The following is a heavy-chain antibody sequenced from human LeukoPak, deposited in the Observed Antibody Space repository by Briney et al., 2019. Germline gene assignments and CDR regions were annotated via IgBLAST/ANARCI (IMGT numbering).Heavy chain of an antibody. J-gene: IGHJ4*02. CDR2: ISGSGGST. CDR1: GFTFSSYA. CDR3: AKHYDYIWGSYRYFDY. D-gene: IGHD3-16*02. V-gene: IGHV3-23*01. Sequence: PGGSLRLSCAASGFTFSSYAMSWVRQAPGKGLEWVSVISGSGGSTYYADSVKGRFTISRDNSKNTPYLQMNSLRAEDTAVYYCAKHYDYIWGSYRYFDYWGQGTLVTVSS.